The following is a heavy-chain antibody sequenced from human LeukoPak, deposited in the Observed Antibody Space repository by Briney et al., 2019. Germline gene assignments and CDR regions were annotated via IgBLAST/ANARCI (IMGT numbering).Heavy chain of an antibody. D-gene: IGHD3-22*01. CDR1: GYTFTSYG. CDR2: ISAYNGNT. J-gene: IGHJ4*02. Sequence: GASVKVSCKASGYTFTSYGISWVRQAPGQGLEWMGWISAYNGNTNYAQKLQGRVTMTTDTSTSTAYMELRSLRSDDTAVYYCARANYYDSSGYSGYWGQGTLATVSS. V-gene: IGHV1-18*01. CDR3: ARANYYDSSGYSGY.